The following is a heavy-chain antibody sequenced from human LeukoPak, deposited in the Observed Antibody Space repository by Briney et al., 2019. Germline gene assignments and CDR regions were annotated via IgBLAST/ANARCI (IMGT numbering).Heavy chain of an antibody. Sequence: GGSLRLSCAASGFTFSSYWMSWVRQAPGKGLEWVANIKQDGSERYYVDSVKGRFTIYRDNAKNSLSLQMNNLRVEDTAVYYCARAGSHWHYVYWGQGTVVTVSS. CDR2: IKQDGSER. D-gene: IGHD3-10*01. CDR3: ARAGSHWHYVY. CDR1: GFTFSSYW. J-gene: IGHJ4*02. V-gene: IGHV3-7*01.